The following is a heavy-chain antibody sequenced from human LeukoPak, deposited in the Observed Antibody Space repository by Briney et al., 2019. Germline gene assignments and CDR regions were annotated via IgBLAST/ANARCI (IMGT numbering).Heavy chain of an antibody. CDR3: AKYKVAVPGAFDH. CDR2: ISVSGDDT. Sequence: GGSLRLSCVGSEFTFGSYPMTWVRQAPGKGLEWVSAISVSGDDTYYADPVKGRFTISRDNSKNALYLQMNSLRAGDTAVYYCAKYKVAVPGAFDHWGQGTLVTVSS. V-gene: IGHV3-23*01. CDR1: EFTFGSYP. D-gene: IGHD1-1*01. J-gene: IGHJ5*02.